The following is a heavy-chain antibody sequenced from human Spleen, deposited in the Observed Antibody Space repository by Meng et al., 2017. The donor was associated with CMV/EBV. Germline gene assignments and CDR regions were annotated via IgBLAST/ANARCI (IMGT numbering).Heavy chain of an antibody. CDR2: IRSSSTSI. Sequence: GESLKISCTASGFAFSSFSMNWVRQAPGKGLEWVAYIRSSSTSIYYADSVRGRFTISRDNAKNSLYLQMNSLRAEDTAVYYCAKNQEGRYSYGYGIDYWGQGTLVTVSS. D-gene: IGHD5-18*01. CDR3: AKNQEGRYSYGYGIDY. V-gene: IGHV3-48*04. CDR1: GFAFSSFS. J-gene: IGHJ4*02.